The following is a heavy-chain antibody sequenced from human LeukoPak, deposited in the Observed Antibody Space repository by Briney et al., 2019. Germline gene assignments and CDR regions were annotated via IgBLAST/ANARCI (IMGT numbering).Heavy chain of an antibody. CDR2: IYYSGST. CDR3: ARDSHQYCSGGSCYSGGWFDP. J-gene: IGHJ5*02. D-gene: IGHD2-15*01. CDR1: GGSISSSSYY. V-gene: IGHV4-39*07. Sequence: PSETLSLTCTVSGGSISSSSYYWGWIRQPPGKGLEWIGSIYYSGSTYYNPSLKSRVTISVDTSNNHFSLKLSSVTAADTAVYYCARDSHQYCSGGSCYSGGWFDPWGQGTLVTVSS.